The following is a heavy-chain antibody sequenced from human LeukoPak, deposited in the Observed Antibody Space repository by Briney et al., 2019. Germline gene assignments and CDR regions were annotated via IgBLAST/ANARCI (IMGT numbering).Heavy chain of an antibody. CDR3: AKDCRSSEHYYYYGMDV. D-gene: IGHD6-19*01. CDR2: ISGSGGST. Sequence: PGGSLRLSCAASGFTFSSYAMSWVRQAPGKGLEWVSAISGSGGSTYYADSMKGRFTISRDNSKNTLYLQMNSLRAEDTAVYYCAKDCRSSEHYYYYGMDVWGQGTTVTVSS. V-gene: IGHV3-23*01. CDR1: GFTFSSYA. J-gene: IGHJ6*02.